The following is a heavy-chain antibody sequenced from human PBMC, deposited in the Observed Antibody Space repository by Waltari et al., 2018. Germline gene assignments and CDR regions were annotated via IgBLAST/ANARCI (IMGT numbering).Heavy chain of an antibody. CDR2: ISYDGSNK. CDR1: GFTFSSYA. Sequence: QVQLVESGGGVVQPGRSLRLSCAASGFTFSSYAMHCVRQAPGKGLEWVAVISYDGSNKYYADSVKGRFTISRDNSKNTLYLQMNSLRAEDTAVYYCARDPGHDRALDYWGQGTLVTVSS. D-gene: IGHD3-22*01. V-gene: IGHV3-30*01. J-gene: IGHJ4*02. CDR3: ARDPGHDRALDY.